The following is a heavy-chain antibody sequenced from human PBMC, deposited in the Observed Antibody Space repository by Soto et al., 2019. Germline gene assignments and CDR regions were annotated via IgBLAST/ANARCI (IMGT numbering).Heavy chain of an antibody. Sequence: QVQLVQSGAEVKMPGASVKVSCKASGYTFSNYGVSWVRQAPGQGLEWMGWINAHNGNTNYAQKLQGRVTMTTDTSTSTAYLEPRSLGSDDTAVYYCARDGYYDNWGQGTKVTVSS. CDR3: ARDGYYDN. V-gene: IGHV1-18*01. CDR1: GYTFSNYG. D-gene: IGHD5-18*01. J-gene: IGHJ3*02. CDR2: INAHNGNT.